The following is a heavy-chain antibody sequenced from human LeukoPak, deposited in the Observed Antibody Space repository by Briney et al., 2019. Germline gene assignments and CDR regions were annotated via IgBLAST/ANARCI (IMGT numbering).Heavy chain of an antibody. V-gene: IGHV3-23*01. Sequence: GGSLRLSCAASGFTFSSYAMSWVRQAPGKGLEWVSAISGSGGSTYYADSVKGRFTISRDNSKNTLYLQMNSLRAEDTAVYYCAKDSLPQLIYGGNMGYCFDYWGQGTLVTVSS. CDR3: AKDSLPQLIYGGNMGYCFDY. CDR1: GFTFSSYA. J-gene: IGHJ4*02. CDR2: ISGSGGST. D-gene: IGHD4-23*01.